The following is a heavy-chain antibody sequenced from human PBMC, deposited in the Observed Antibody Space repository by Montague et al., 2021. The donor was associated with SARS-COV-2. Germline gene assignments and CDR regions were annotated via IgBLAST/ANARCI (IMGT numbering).Heavy chain of an antibody. CDR1: GGSISSGNW. CDR3: ARFFSSWTD. CDR2: IYHSGST. V-gene: IGHV4-4*02. J-gene: IGHJ4*02. D-gene: IGHD6-13*01. Sequence: LSLTCAVSGGSISSGNWWSWVRQPPGKGLEWIWEIYHSGSTNYNPSLKSRVTISLDKSQNQFSLNLRSATAADTAVYYCARFFSSWTDWGQGTLVTVSS.